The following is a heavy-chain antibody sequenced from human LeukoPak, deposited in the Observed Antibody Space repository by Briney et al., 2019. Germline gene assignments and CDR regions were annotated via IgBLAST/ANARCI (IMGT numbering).Heavy chain of an antibody. CDR2: ISSSTSTI. Sequence: PGGSLRLSCAASGFTFSDYYMSWIRQAPGKGLEWISFISSSTSTIYYADSVKGRFTISRDNAKNSLFLQMNSLRAEDTAVYFCAKRGVVIRGILVIGYHQEAYHYDFWGQGVLVTVSS. V-gene: IGHV3-11*01. D-gene: IGHD3-10*01. J-gene: IGHJ4*02. CDR3: AKRGVVIRGILVIGYHQEAYHYDF. CDR1: GFTFSDYY.